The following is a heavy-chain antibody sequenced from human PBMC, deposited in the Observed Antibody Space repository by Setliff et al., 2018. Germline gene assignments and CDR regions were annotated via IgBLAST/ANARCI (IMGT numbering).Heavy chain of an antibody. CDR1: GFTFSSYA. Sequence: PGGSLRLSCAASGFTFSSYAMSWVRQAPGKGLEWVSAISGSGGSTYYADSVKGRFTISRDNSKNTLYLQMNSLRAEDTAVYYCAKVPGAIVVVPAAAWFDYWGQGTLVTVSS. CDR2: ISGSGGST. CDR3: AKVPGAIVVVPAAAWFDY. D-gene: IGHD2-2*01. J-gene: IGHJ5*01. V-gene: IGHV3-23*01.